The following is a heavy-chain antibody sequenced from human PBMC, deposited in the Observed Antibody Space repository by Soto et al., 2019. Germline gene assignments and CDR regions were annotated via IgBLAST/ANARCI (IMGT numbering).Heavy chain of an antibody. Sequence: QVQLVESGGGVVQPGRSLRLSCTASGFPFSSYAIHWVRQAPGKGLEWVAIISSDGSTKYYIDSVKGRFTISRDNSKNTLYMQMNSLRGADTAVYYCARDSNMEASPFYYYIMDVWGLGTTVTVSS. CDR3: ARDSNMEASPFYYYIMDV. J-gene: IGHJ6*02. CDR1: GFPFSSYA. D-gene: IGHD3-10*01. V-gene: IGHV3-30*04. CDR2: ISSDGSTK.